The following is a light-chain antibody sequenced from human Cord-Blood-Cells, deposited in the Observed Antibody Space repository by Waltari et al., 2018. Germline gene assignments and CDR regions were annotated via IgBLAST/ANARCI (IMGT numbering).Light chain of an antibody. CDR1: SSDVGSYNL. CDR2: EGS. V-gene: IGLV2-23*01. CDR3: CSYAGSNWV. J-gene: IGLJ3*02. Sequence: QSALTQPASVSGSPGQSITISCTGTSSDVGSYNLVSWYQQHTGKAPKLMIYEGSKRPSGVSNRFSGFKSGNTDSLTISGLQAEDEADYYCCSYAGSNWVFGGGTKLTVL.